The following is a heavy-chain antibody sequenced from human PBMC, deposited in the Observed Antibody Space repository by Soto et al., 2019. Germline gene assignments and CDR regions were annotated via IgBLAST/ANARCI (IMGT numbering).Heavy chain of an antibody. CDR1: GFSFSSYN. J-gene: IGHJ4*02. Sequence: GGSLRLSCAASGFSFSSYNMNWVRQAPGKGLEWVSSISSLSTYTNYADSVKGRFTISRDNDKNSLYLQMDSLRVEDTAVYYCARDPPLSSIVVVGADDFWGQGTLVTVS. CDR2: ISSLSTYT. V-gene: IGHV3-21*01. D-gene: IGHD2-15*01. CDR3: ARDPPLSSIVVVGADDF.